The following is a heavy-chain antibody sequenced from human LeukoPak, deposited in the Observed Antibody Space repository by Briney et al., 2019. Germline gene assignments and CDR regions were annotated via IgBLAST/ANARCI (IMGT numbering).Heavy chain of an antibody. CDR2: VSDSGRNT. V-gene: IGHV3-23*01. J-gene: IGHJ4*02. Sequence: GGSLRLSCAASGFTFRRHGMTWVRQAPGKGLDWVSSVSDSGRNTYCADSVKGRFTISRDNSRNTLYLQMNSLRAEDTAVYYCAREYHDSSGYLDYWGQGTLVTVSS. CDR1: GFTFRRHG. D-gene: IGHD3-22*01. CDR3: AREYHDSSGYLDY.